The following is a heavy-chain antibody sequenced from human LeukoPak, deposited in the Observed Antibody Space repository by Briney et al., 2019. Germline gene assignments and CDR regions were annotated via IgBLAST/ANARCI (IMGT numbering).Heavy chain of an antibody. CDR3: ARYPVADYYYYMDV. CDR1: GYTFTGYY. Sequence: ASVKVSCKTSGYTFTGYYLHWVRQAPGQGLEWMGWLNPSSGDTKYAQKFQGRVTMTRDTSISTAYMELSRLRSDDTAVYYCARYPVADYYYYMDVWGKGTTVTVSS. D-gene: IGHD6-19*01. V-gene: IGHV1-2*02. J-gene: IGHJ6*03. CDR2: LNPSSGDT.